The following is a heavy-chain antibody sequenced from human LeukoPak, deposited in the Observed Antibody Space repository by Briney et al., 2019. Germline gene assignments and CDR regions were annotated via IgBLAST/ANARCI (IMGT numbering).Heavy chain of an antibody. J-gene: IGHJ4*02. Sequence: GGSLRLSCAASGFTLSCCGMHWVRQAPGKGLEWVSGISATGGSTYYADSVKGRFTISRDNSKNTLYLQMTSLRAEDTAVYYCARVSGAARPYYFDYWGQGTLVTVSS. CDR1: GFTLSCCG. D-gene: IGHD6-6*01. V-gene: IGHV3-23*01. CDR3: ARVSGAARPYYFDY. CDR2: ISATGGST.